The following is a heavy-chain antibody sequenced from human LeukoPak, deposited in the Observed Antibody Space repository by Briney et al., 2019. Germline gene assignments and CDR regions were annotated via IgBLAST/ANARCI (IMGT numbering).Heavy chain of an antibody. CDR3: ARAIVGVTPVFDC. Sequence: ASETLSLTCTVSGGSISSSGYYWGWIRQPPGKGLEWIGSMYYSGSTYYNPSLKSRVTISVDTSKNHFSLKLSSVTAADTAVYYCARAIVGVTPVFDCWGQGTLVTVSS. J-gene: IGHJ4*02. CDR2: MYYSGST. V-gene: IGHV4-39*07. CDR1: GGSISSSGYY. D-gene: IGHD1-26*01.